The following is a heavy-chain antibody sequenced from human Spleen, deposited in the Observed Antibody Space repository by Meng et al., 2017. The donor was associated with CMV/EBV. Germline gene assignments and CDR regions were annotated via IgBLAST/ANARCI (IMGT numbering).Heavy chain of an antibody. J-gene: IGHJ5*02. Sequence: VQLQESGPGLVKPSQTLSLTWTVSGGSISSGDYYWSWIRQPPGKGLEWIGYIYYSGSTYYNPSLKSRVTISVDTSKNQFSLKLSSVTAADTAVYYCARSGIVVVTPGWFDPWGQGTLVTVSS. CDR3: ARSGIVVVTPGWFDP. CDR1: GGSISSGDYY. V-gene: IGHV4-30-4*08. CDR2: IYYSGST. D-gene: IGHD3-22*01.